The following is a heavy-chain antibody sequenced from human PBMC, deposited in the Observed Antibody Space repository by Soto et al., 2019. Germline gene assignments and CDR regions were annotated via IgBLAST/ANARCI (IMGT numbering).Heavy chain of an antibody. CDR1: GFTFSSYG. Sequence: PWGSLRLSCAASGFTFSSYGIHLGRHSPCKGLEWVAVIWYDGSNKYYADSVKGRFTISRDNSKNTLYLQMNSLRAEDTAVYYCARDGAQTYYYDSSGPNDYWGQGTLVTVSS. CDR3: ARDGAQTYYYDSSGPNDY. CDR2: IWYDGSNK. J-gene: IGHJ4*02. D-gene: IGHD3-22*01. V-gene: IGHV3-33*01.